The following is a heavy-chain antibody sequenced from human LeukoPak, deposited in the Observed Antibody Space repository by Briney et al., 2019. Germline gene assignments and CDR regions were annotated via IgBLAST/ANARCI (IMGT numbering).Heavy chain of an antibody. CDR1: NGSLSEYY. CDR3: ARVGRDYCSGGSCYPNYYYYYDMDV. D-gene: IGHD2-15*01. V-gene: IGHV4-34*01. Sequence: SETLSLTCAVYNGSLSEYYWSWIRQPPGKGLEWIGEINHSGSNTYNPSLQSRVTMSVDTSKNQFSLEVSSVTAADTAVYYCARVGRDYCSGGSCYPNYYYYYDMDVWGKGTTVTVSS. CDR2: INHSGSN. J-gene: IGHJ6*03.